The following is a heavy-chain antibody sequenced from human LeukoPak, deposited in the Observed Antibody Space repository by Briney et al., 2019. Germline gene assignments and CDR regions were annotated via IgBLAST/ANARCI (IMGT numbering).Heavy chain of an antibody. CDR2: ISGSGDAT. CDR1: GFTFNNYG. V-gene: IGHV3-23*01. J-gene: IGHJ4*02. Sequence: GGSLRLSCAASGFTFNNYGMRWVRQAPGMGLEWVSTISGSGDATYYADSVKGRFTISRDNSKNTLFLQMNSLTAEDTAVYYCAKAGPYYSDSWGQGTPVTVSS. CDR3: AKAGPYYSDS.